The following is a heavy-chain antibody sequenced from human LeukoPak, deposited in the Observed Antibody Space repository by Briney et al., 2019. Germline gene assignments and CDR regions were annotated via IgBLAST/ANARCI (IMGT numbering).Heavy chain of an antibody. CDR1: GFTFSSYA. CDR2: VRGSGDST. V-gene: IGHV3-23*01. J-gene: IGHJ4*02. D-gene: IGHD3-10*01. CDR3: AKDPVPTRHGSGSYFSDNYFDY. Sequence: GGSLRLSCAASGFTFSSYAMSWVRQAPGKGLEWVSTVRGSGDSTYYADSVKGRFTISRDNSKNTLYLQMNSLRAEDTAIYYCAKDPVPTRHGSGSYFSDNYFDYWGQGTLVTVSS.